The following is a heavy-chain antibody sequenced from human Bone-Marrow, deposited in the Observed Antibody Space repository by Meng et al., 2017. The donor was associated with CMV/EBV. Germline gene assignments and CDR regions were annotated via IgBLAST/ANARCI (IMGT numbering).Heavy chain of an antibody. J-gene: IGHJ4*02. V-gene: IGHV2-5*02. CDR2: IYWDGDK. Sequence: QITLKEFGPALLKPTQTLTLTCTFSGFSLNSNGMGVGWIRQPPGKALEWLALIYWDGDKRYSPSLKSRLTITKDTSNNQVVLTMTNMGPVDTATYFCAHRPTEGLFDYWGQGTLVTVSS. CDR1: GFSLNSNGMG. CDR3: AHRPTEGLFDY.